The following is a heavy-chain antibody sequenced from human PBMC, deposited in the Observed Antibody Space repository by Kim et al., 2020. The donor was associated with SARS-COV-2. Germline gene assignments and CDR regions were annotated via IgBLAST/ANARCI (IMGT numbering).Heavy chain of an antibody. Sequence: SVRARLTISRDNSRNTVNLQMNSLRAEDTAVYYCARLGPVTANYYYGMDVWGQGTTVTVSS. V-gene: IGHV3-53*01. D-gene: IGHD2-21*02. CDR3: ARLGPVTANYYYGMDV. J-gene: IGHJ6*02.